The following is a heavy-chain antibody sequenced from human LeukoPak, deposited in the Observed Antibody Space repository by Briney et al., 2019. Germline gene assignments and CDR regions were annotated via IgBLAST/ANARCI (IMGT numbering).Heavy chain of an antibody. Sequence: GGSLRLSCAASGFTFSSYGMNWVRQAPGKGLEWVSSISSASSYIKYADSLEGRFTISRDNARNSLYLQMNSLRSDDTAVYYCARGLGVVTAQSEQPKPRYFDLWGRGTQVTVSS. CDR3: ARGLGVVTAQSEQPKPRYFDL. V-gene: IGHV3-21*04. J-gene: IGHJ2*01. CDR1: GFTFSSYG. D-gene: IGHD2-21*02. CDR2: ISSASSYI.